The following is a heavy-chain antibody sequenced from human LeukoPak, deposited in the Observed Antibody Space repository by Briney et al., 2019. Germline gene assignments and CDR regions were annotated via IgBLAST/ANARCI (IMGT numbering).Heavy chain of an antibody. CDR1: GYTFTGYY. CDR3: ARDRGVGVLRYFDWPSGY. J-gene: IGHJ4*02. Sequence: ASVKVSCKASGYTFTGYYMHRVRQAPGQGLEWMGWINPNSGGTNYAQKFQGRVTMTRDTSISTAYMELSRLRSDDTAVYYCARDRGVGVLRYFDWPSGYWGQGTLVTVSS. V-gene: IGHV1-2*02. CDR2: INPNSGGT. D-gene: IGHD3-9*01.